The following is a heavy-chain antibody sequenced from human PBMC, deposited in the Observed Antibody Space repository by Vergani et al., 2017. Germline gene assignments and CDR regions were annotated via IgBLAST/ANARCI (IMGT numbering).Heavy chain of an antibody. Sequence: EVQLVESGGGLVKPGGSLRLSCAASGFTFSSYSMNWVRQAPGKGLEWVSSISSSSSYIYYADSVKGRFTISRDNAKNSRYLQMNSLRAEDTAVYYCACSGGSWPYWGQGTLVTVSS. CDR1: GFTFSSYS. D-gene: IGHD2-15*01. CDR3: ACSGGSWPY. CDR2: ISSSSSYI. J-gene: IGHJ4*02. V-gene: IGHV3-21*01.